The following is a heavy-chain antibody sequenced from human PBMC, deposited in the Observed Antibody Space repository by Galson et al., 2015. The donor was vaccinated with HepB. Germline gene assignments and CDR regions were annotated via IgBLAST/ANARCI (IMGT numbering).Heavy chain of an antibody. V-gene: IGHV6-1*01. CDR1: GDSVSTNSAA. Sequence: CAISGDSVSTNSAAWHWIRQSPSRGLEWLGRTYYYRSRWNYDYAVSVESRLAITADTSKNQFSLQLRSVTPQDTAMYYCAREHWGRYFNDAFDIWAKGQWSPSPQ. CDR3: AREHWGRYFNDAFDI. J-gene: IGHJ3*02. CDR2: TYYYRSRWNY. D-gene: IGHD3-16*01.